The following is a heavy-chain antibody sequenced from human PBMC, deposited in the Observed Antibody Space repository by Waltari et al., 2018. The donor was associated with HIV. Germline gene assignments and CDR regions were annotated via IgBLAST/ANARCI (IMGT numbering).Heavy chain of an antibody. V-gene: IGHV1-2*02. J-gene: IGHJ6*02. CDR1: RYTFTGYY. D-gene: IGHD3-22*01. CDR2: INPNSGGT. CDR3: ARSITMIVVLIAWGYGMDV. Sequence: QVQLVQSGAEVKKPGTSVKVSCKASRYTFTGYYMHWMRQAPGQGLEWMGWINPNSGGTKYAQKFQDRVTMTRDTSISTAYMELSRLRSDDTAVYYCARSITMIVVLIAWGYGMDVWGHGTTVTVSS.